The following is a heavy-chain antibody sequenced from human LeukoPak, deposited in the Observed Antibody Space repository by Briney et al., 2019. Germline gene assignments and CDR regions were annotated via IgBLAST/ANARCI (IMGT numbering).Heavy chain of an antibody. CDR3: AKYTSGTSYRGLDQ. D-gene: IGHD3-10*01. V-gene: IGHV3-23*01. Sequence: GGSLRLSCGASGLPVSSYGMSWVRQAPGKGLEWVSTIIGSAVNTYYADSVKGRFTISRDDSKNTVYLQMNSLRAEDTAVYSCAKYTSGTSYRGLDQWGQGTLVTVSS. J-gene: IGHJ4*02. CDR1: GLPVSSYG. CDR2: IIGSAVNT.